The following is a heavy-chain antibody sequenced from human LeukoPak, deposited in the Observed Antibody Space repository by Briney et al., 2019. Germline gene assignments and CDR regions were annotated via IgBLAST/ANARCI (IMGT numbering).Heavy chain of an antibody. CDR2: IYLRDFHI. CDR3: ARDWEEEMVRGVTHIDY. D-gene: IGHD3-10*01. Sequence: GESLKISCKASEYIFSTHWIGWVRQMPGKGLEWMGIIYLRDFHIKYSPSFQGQVTISADKSISTAYLQWSSLKASDTAMYYCARDWEEEMVRGVTHIDYWGQGTLVTVSS. CDR1: EYIFSTHW. J-gene: IGHJ4*02. V-gene: IGHV5-51*01.